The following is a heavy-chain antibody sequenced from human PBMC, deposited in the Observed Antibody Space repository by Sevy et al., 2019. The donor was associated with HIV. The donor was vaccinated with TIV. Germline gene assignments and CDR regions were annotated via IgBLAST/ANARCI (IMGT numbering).Heavy chain of an antibody. Sequence: GGSLRLSCAASGFIFNDYAMHWVRQAPGKGLEWVAVISDDGNNKYYTDSVEGRFTISRDNSKDTLYLQMNSLRAEDTAMYYCALERLSSDVAEYFQNWGQGTLVTVSS. V-gene: IGHV3-30*10. CDR3: ALERLSSDVAEYFQN. CDR1: GFIFNDYA. J-gene: IGHJ1*01. D-gene: IGHD1-1*01. CDR2: ISDDGNNK.